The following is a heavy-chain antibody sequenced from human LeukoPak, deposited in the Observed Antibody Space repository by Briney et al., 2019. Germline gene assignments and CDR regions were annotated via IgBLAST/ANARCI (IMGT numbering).Heavy chain of an antibody. CDR1: GGSISSSSYY. V-gene: IGHV4-39*01. CDR2: IYYSGST. Sequence: SETLSLTCTVSGGSISSSSYYWGWIRQPPGKGLEWIGSIYYSGSTYYNPSLKSRVTISVDTSKNQFSLKLSSVTAADTAVYYCARIAVAYSTDYWGQGTLVTVSS. D-gene: IGHD6-19*01. J-gene: IGHJ4*02. CDR3: ARIAVAYSTDY.